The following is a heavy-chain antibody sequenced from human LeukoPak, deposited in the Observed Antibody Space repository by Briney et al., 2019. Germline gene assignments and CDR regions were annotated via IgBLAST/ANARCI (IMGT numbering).Heavy chain of an antibody. Sequence: SVTLSLTCTVSGGSISSYYWSWIRQPPGKGLEWIGYIYYSGSTNYNPSLKSRVTISVDTSKNQFSLKLSSVTAADTAVYYCARSIAVAGVDYWGQGTLVTVSS. D-gene: IGHD6-19*01. CDR2: IYYSGST. V-gene: IGHV4-59*01. CDR3: ARSIAVAGVDY. J-gene: IGHJ4*02. CDR1: GGSISSYY.